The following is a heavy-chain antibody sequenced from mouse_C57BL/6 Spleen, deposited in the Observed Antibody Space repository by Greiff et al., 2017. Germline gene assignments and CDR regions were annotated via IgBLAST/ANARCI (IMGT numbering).Heavy chain of an antibody. CDR3: ASPIYYDYDGLDY. D-gene: IGHD2-4*01. Sequence: QVQLQQPGAELVKPGASVKLSCKASGYTFTSYWMHWVKQRPGQGLEWIGMIHPNSGSTNYNEKFKSKATLTVDQSSSTAYMQLNSLTSEDSAVYYCASPIYYDYDGLDYWGQGTTLTVSS. J-gene: IGHJ2*01. V-gene: IGHV1-64*01. CDR1: GYTFTSYW. CDR2: IHPNSGST.